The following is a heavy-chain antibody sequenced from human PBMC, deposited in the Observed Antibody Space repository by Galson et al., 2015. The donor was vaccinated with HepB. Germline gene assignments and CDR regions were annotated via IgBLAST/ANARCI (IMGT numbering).Heavy chain of an antibody. CDR3: ASSYGSGSYTHDAFDI. CDR1: GFTFSSYS. D-gene: IGHD3-10*01. CDR2: ISSSSSYI. Sequence: SLRLSCAASGFTFSSYSMNWVRQAPGKGLEWVSSISSSSSYIYYADSVKGRFTISRDNAKNSLYLQMNSLRAEDTAVYYCASSYGSGSYTHDAFDIWGQGTMVTVSS. V-gene: IGHV3-21*01. J-gene: IGHJ3*02.